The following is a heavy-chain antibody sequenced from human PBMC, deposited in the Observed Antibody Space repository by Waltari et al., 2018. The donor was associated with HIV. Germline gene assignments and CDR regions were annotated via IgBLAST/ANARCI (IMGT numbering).Heavy chain of an antibody. CDR1: GVTFRSHA. J-gene: IGHJ4*02. D-gene: IGHD3-22*01. CDR3: AKDFDTSGLPYVVIDS. Sequence: EVKLVQSGGGLVQPGGSLRLSCTASGVTFRSHAMSWVRQTPGKGLQWVSTISGSGSHTYYAESAKVRFTISRDNSENTLFLQMTRLRVEDTALYFCAKDFDTSGLPYVVIDSWGQGTLVTVSS. V-gene: IGHV3-23*04. CDR2: ISGSGSHT.